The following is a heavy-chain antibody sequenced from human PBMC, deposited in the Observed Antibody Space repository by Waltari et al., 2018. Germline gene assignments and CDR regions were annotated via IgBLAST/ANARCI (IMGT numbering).Heavy chain of an antibody. CDR3: AREHSSSWYHGMDV. D-gene: IGHD6-13*01. V-gene: IGHV1-69*01. J-gene: IGHJ6*02. Sequence: QVRLVQSGAEVKKPGSSVKVSCKASGGSFSSYAFSWVRQAPGQGLEWMGGSIPIFGTANYAQKFQGRVKITADESTSTAYMELSSLRSEDTAVYYCAREHSSSWYHGMDVWGQGTTVTVSS. CDR2: SIPIFGTA. CDR1: GGSFSSYA.